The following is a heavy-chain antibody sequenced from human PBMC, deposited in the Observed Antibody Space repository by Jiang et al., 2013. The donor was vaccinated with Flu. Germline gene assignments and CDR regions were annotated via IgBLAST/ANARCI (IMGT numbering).Heavy chain of an antibody. J-gene: IGHJ6*02. V-gene: IGHV3-48*02. CDR3: ASTGLLPDYYYYGMDV. Sequence: GVVQPGRSLRLSCAASGFTFSSYAMHWVRQAPGKGLGWVSYISSSSSTIYYADSVKGRFTISRDNAKNSLYLQMNSLRDEDTAVYYCASTGLLPDYYYYGMDVWGQGTTVTVSS. D-gene: IGHD3-10*01. CDR1: GFTFSSYA. CDR2: ISSSSSTI.